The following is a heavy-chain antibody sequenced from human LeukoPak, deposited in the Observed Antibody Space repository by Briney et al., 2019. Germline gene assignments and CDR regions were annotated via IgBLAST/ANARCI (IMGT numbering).Heavy chain of an antibody. J-gene: IGHJ4*02. Sequence: GASVKVSCKASGGTFSSYAISWVRQAPGQGLEWMGGIIPIFGTANYAQKSQGRVTITADESTSTAYMELSSLRSEDTAVYYCARDQGSSWYGHFDYWGQGTLVTVSS. CDR2: IIPIFGTA. V-gene: IGHV1-69*13. CDR3: ARDQGSSWYGHFDY. CDR1: GGTFSSYA. D-gene: IGHD6-13*01.